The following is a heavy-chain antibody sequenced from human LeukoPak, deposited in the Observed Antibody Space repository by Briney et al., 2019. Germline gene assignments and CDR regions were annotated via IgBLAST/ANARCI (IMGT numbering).Heavy chain of an antibody. CDR2: IRSKTYGGTT. CDR1: GFTFGDYV. Sequence: GGSLRLSCTASGFTFGDYVMSWFRQAPGKGLEWVGFIRSKTYGGTTEYAASVKGRFTISRDDSKTIAYLQMNSLKTEDTAVYYCTRGLDRYSCGLDDAFDIWGQGTMVTVSS. V-gene: IGHV3-49*03. D-gene: IGHD5-18*01. J-gene: IGHJ3*02. CDR3: TRGLDRYSCGLDDAFDI.